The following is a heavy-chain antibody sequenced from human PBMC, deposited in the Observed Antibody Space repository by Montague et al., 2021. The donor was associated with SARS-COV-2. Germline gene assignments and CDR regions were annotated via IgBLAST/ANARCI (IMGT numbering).Heavy chain of an antibody. CDR2: IRYDGSNK. J-gene: IGHJ6*02. CDR3: ARAGHYYDSSGYYYAPYYYYGMDV. V-gene: IGHV3-33*01. Sequence: SLRLSCAASGFTFSSYGMHWVRQAPGKGLEWVAVIRYDGSNKYYADSVKGRFTISRDNSKNTLYLQMNSLRAEDTAVYYCARAGHYYDSSGYYYAPYYYYGMDVWGQGTTVTVSS. D-gene: IGHD3-22*01. CDR1: GFTFSSYG.